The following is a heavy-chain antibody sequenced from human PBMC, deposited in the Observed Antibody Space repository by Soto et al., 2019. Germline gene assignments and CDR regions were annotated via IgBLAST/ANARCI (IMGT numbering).Heavy chain of an antibody. Sequence: QVQLVQSGAEVKKPGSSVKVSCKASGGTFNTHNINWVRQAPGQGLEWMGGIRPIFGTTNYAQRFQGRVTITADDSTSTAYMQLSSLRSEHTAVYYCARGGTRAAYHYYYGMDVRGQGTKLTVTS. V-gene: IGHV1-69*01. CDR2: IRPIFGTT. J-gene: IGHJ6*02. CDR3: ARGGTRAAYHYYYGMDV. CDR1: GGTFNTHN. D-gene: IGHD4-17*01.